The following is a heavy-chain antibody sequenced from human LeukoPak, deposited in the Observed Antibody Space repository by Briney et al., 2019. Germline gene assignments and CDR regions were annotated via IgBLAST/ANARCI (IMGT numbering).Heavy chain of an antibody. CDR2: MNPNSGNT. D-gene: IGHD2-2*01. Sequence: GASVKVSCKASGYTSTSYDINWVRQATGQGLEWMGWMNPNSGNTGYAQKFQGRVTMTRNTSISTAYMELSSLRSEDTAVYYCARGRVVVVPAASSRKTHYYYYYMDVWGKGTTVTVSS. CDR1: GYTSTSYD. CDR3: ARGRVVVVPAASSRKTHYYYYYMDV. V-gene: IGHV1-8*01. J-gene: IGHJ6*03.